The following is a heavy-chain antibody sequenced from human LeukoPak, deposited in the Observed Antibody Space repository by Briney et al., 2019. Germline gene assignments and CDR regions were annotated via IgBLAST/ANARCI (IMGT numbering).Heavy chain of an antibody. CDR3: AKDRIQLWLHIDY. J-gene: IGHJ4*02. Sequence: ASVKVSCKASGGTFSSYTISWVRQAPGQGLEWMGRIIPILGIANYAQKFQGRVTITADKSTSTAYMELSSLRSEDTAVYYCAKDRIQLWLHIDYWGQGTLVTVSS. CDR1: GGTFSSYT. CDR2: IIPILGIA. D-gene: IGHD5-18*01. V-gene: IGHV1-69*04.